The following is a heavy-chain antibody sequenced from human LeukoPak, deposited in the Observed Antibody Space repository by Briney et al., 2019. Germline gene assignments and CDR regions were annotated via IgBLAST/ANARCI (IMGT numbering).Heavy chain of an antibody. D-gene: IGHD6-19*01. Sequence: SETLSLTCTVSGYSISSGYYWGWIRQPPGKGLEWIGSIYHSGSTYYNPSLKCRVTISVDTSKNQFSLKLSSVTAADTAVYYCARSSGWYWFDPWGQGTLVTVSS. CDR3: ARSSGWYWFDP. V-gene: IGHV4-38-2*02. CDR2: IYHSGST. J-gene: IGHJ5*02. CDR1: GYSISSGYY.